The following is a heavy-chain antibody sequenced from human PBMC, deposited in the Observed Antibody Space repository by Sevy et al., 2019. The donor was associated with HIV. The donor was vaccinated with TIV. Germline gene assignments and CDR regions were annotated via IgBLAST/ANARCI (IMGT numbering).Heavy chain of an antibody. CDR1: GFIFSSYG. V-gene: IGHV3-30*18. CDR2: TSSDGSNE. CDR3: AKDGVALVAATRYYYGMDV. D-gene: IGHD2-15*01. Sequence: GGSLRLSCAASGFIFSSYGMHWVRQAPGKGLEWVAVTSSDGSNEYYADSVKGRFTISRDNSKKTRFLQMNSLRAEDTAVYYCAKDGVALVAATRYYYGMDVWGQGTTVTVSS. J-gene: IGHJ6*02.